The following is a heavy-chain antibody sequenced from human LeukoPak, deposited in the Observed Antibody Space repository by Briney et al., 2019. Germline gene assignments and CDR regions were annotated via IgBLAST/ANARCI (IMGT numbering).Heavy chain of an antibody. J-gene: IGHJ3*02. CDR1: GFTFSSYA. CDR3: AKVPKPHSSSWPNDAFDI. V-gene: IGHV3-23*01. CDR2: ISGSGGST. Sequence: PGGSLRLSCAASGFTFSSYAMSWVRQAPGKGLEWVSAISGSGGSTYYADSVKGRFTISRDNSKNTLYLQMNSLRAEDTAVYYCAKVPKPHSSSWPNDAFDIWGQGTMVTVSS. D-gene: IGHD6-13*01.